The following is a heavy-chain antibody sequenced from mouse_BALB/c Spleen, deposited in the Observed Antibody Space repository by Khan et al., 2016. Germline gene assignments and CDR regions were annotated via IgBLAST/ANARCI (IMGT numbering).Heavy chain of an antibody. D-gene: IGHD2-14*01. CDR2: IDPANGNT. V-gene: IGHV14-3*02. CDR1: GFNIKDTY. CDR3: ARSPDEYAVGFAY. J-gene: IGHJ3*01. Sequence: VQLQQSGAELVKPGASVKLSCTASGFNIKDTYMHWVKQRPEQGLEWIGRIDPANGNTKYDPKFQGKATITADTSSNTAYLQLSSLTSEDTAVYYCARSPDEYAVGFAYWGQGTLVTVSA.